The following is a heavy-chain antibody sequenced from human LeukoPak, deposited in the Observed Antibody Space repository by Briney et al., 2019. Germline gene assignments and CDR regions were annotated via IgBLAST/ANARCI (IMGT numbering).Heavy chain of an antibody. V-gene: IGHV3-48*01. J-gene: IGHJ4*02. CDR3: ARAGFTFSDYFGSFFDY. D-gene: IGHD3-10*01. CDR2: ISSSSSTI. CDR1: GFTFSSYS. Sequence: GGSLRLSCAASGFTFSSYSMNWVRQAPGKGLESVSHISSSSSTIYYADSVKGRFTISRDNAKNSLYLQINSLRAEDTAVYYCARAGFTFSDYFGSFFDYWGQGTLVTVSS.